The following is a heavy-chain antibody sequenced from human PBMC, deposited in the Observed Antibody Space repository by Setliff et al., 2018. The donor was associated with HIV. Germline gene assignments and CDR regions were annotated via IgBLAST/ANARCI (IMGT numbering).Heavy chain of an antibody. V-gene: IGHV1-69*10. CDR3: ARGTYDSDY. CDR1: GGTFSSYA. D-gene: IGHD3-22*01. CDR2: IIPISGIT. Sequence: SVKVSCKASGGTFSSYAFNWVRQAPGQGLEWMGGIIPISGITNYAQKFQGRVRFTADKSTSTAYMELSSLRSEDTAVYYCARGTYDSDYWGQGTLVTVSS. J-gene: IGHJ4*02.